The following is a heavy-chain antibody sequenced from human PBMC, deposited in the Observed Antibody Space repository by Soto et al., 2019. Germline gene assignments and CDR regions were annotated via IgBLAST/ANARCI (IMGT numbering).Heavy chain of an antibody. V-gene: IGHV1-46*01. J-gene: IGHJ4*02. D-gene: IGHD3-10*01. CDR2: INPSGGST. CDR1: GYTFTSYY. Sequence: ASVKVSCKASGYTFTSYYMHWVRQAPGQGLEWMGIINPSGGSTSYAQKFQGRVTMTRDTSTSTVYMELSSLRSEDTAVYYCARVREVVRGVIRYYFDYWGQGTLVTVSS. CDR3: ARVREVVRGVIRYYFDY.